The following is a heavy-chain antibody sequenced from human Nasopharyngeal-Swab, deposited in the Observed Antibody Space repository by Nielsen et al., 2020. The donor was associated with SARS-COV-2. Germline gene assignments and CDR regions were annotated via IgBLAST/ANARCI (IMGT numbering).Heavy chain of an antibody. J-gene: IGHJ6*03. D-gene: IGHD3-3*01. CDR3: ARGASGYYDFWSGYYRYYYYYYMDV. V-gene: IGHV3-23*01. Sequence: VRQAPGKGLEWVSAISGSGGSTYYADSVKGRFTISRDNAKNSLYLQMNSLRAEDTAVYYCARGASGYYDFWSGYYRYYYYYYMDVWGKGTTVTVSS. CDR2: ISGSGGST.